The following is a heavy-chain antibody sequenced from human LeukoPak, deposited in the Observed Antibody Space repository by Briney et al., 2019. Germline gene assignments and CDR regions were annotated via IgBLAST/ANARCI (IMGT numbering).Heavy chain of an antibody. CDR1: GFTFSGSA. D-gene: IGHD4-23*01. CDR3: TGSKTPNFNY. V-gene: IGHV3-73*01. Sequence: PGGSLRLSCAASGFTFSGSAMHWVRQASGKGLEWVGRIRSKANSYATAYAASVKGRFTISRDDSKNTAYLQMNSLKTEDTAVYYCTGSKTPNFNYWGQGTLVTVSS. CDR2: IRSKANSYAT. J-gene: IGHJ4*02.